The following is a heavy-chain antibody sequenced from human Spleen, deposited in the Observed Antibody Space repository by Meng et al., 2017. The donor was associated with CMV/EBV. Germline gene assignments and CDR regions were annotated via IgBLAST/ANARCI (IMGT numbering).Heavy chain of an antibody. J-gene: IGHJ5*02. CDR3: TKGGQQLGGFDP. CDR1: GGSISSGDYY. V-gene: IGHV4-61*08. D-gene: IGHD6-13*01. CDR2: IYYSGST. Sequence: SETLSLTCTVSGGSISSGDYYWSWIRQPPGKGLEWIGYIYYSGSTYYNPSLKSRVTISVDTPKNQFSLKLSSVTAADTAVYYCTKGGQQLGGFDPWGQGTLVTVSS.